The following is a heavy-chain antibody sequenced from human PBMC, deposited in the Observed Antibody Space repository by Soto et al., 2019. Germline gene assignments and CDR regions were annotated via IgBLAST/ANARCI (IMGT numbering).Heavy chain of an antibody. CDR1: GFSFSNYA. CDR3: VKGRSGFTSSTFDI. CDR2: ISDSAPYT. Sequence: PGGSLRLSCAASGFSFSNYAMSWVRQAPGKGLEWVAGISDSAPYTHHADSVKGRFTISRDKSMNTLYLQMNSLRADDAAVYYCVKGRSGFTSSTFDIWGQGTMVTVSS. V-gene: IGHV3-23*01. J-gene: IGHJ3*02. D-gene: IGHD3-22*01.